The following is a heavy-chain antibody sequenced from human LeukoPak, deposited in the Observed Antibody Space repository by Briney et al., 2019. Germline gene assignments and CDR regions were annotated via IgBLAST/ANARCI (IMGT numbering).Heavy chain of an antibody. Sequence: PGGSLRLSCAASGVRFGNYWMNWVRQAPGKGLEWVANVNEDESEIYYVDSVKGRFTISRDNAKNSLYLQMNSLRAEDTAVYYCVGHPYEYWGQGTLVTVSS. CDR3: VGHPYEY. CDR2: VNEDESEI. CDR1: GVRFGNYW. D-gene: IGHD3-3*01. J-gene: IGHJ4*02. V-gene: IGHV3-7*04.